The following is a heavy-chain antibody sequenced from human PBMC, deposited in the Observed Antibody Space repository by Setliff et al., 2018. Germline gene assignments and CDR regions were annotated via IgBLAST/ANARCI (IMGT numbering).Heavy chain of an antibody. J-gene: IGHJ5*02. V-gene: IGHV1-18*01. CDR2: ISAYSGET. D-gene: IGHD6-13*01. CDR3: ARIGPSNWGIRGYNWLDP. Sequence: GASVKVSCKASGYTFNNYGIIWVRQAPGQGPEWMGWISAYSGETNYAQIFQGRVTMTTDTPTSTAYMELRSLTFDDTAVYYCARIGPSNWGIRGYNWLDPWGQGTLVTVSS. CDR1: GYTFNNYG.